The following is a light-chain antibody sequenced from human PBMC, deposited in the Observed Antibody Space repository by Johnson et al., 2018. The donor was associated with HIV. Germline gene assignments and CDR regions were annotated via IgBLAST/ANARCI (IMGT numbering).Light chain of an antibody. V-gene: IGLV1-51*02. CDR1: SSNIGNNY. CDR2: ESN. CDR3: GTWDNSLRAHV. Sequence: QSVLTQPPSVSAAPGQKVTISCSGSSSNIGNNYVSWYQQLPGTAPKLLIYESNKRPSGIPDRFSGSKSGTSATLGITGLPTGDEADYDCGTWDNSLRAHVFGTGTKVTVL. J-gene: IGLJ1*01.